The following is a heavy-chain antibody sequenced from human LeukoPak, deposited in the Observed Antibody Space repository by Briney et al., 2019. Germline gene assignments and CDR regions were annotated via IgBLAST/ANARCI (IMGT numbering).Heavy chain of an antibody. D-gene: IGHD3-10*01. Sequence: GGSLRLSCTASGFTFSTYWMSWVRQAPGKGLEWVANTREDGSEKYYVDSVKGRFTISRDNAKNSLYLQMNSLRAEDTAVYYCARELARHYYGSGSSFDYWGQGTLVTVSS. V-gene: IGHV3-7*01. CDR1: GFTFSTYW. CDR2: TREDGSEK. J-gene: IGHJ4*02. CDR3: ARELARHYYGSGSSFDY.